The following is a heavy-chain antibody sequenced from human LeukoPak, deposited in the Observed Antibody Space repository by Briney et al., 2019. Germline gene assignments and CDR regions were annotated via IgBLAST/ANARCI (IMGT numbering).Heavy chain of an antibody. J-gene: IGHJ5*02. D-gene: IGHD6-13*01. CDR2: INHSGST. V-gene: IGHV4-34*01. CDR3: ARAAAAGSGFLSEGNWFDP. CDR1: GGSFSGYY. Sequence: KSSETLSLTCAVYGGSFSGYYWSRIRQPPGKGLEWIGEINHSGSTNYNPSLKSRVTISVDTSKNQFSLKLSSVTAADTAVYYCARAAAAGSGFLSEGNWFDPWGQGTLVTVSS.